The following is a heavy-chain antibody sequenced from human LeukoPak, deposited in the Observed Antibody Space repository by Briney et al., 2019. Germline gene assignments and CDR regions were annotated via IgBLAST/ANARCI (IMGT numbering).Heavy chain of an antibody. J-gene: IGHJ3*02. CDR1: GGSISSGDYY. Sequence: SETLSLTCTVSGGSISSGDYYWSWIRQPPGKGLEWIGYIYYSGSTYYNPSLKSRVTISVDTSKNQFSLKLSSVTAADTAVYYCASPSSSWGGAFDIWGQGTMVTVSS. D-gene: IGHD6-13*01. V-gene: IGHV4-30-4*01. CDR2: IYYSGST. CDR3: ASPSSSWGGAFDI.